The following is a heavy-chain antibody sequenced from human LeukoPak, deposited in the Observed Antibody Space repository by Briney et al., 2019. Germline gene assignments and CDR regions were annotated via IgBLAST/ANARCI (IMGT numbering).Heavy chain of an antibody. CDR3: ARDMVRGVTTTVNWFDP. D-gene: IGHD3-10*01. CDR2: ISSSSIYI. V-gene: IGHV3-21*01. J-gene: IGHJ5*02. CDR1: GFTFSSYS. Sequence: GGSLRLSCAASGFTFSSYSMNWVRQAPGKGLEWVSSISSSSIYIYYADSVKGRFTISRDNAKNSLYLQMNSLRAEDTAVYYCARDMVRGVTTTVNWFDPWGQGTLVTVSS.